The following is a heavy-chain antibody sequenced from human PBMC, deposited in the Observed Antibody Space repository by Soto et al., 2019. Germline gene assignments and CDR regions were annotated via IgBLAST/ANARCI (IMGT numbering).Heavy chain of an antibody. CDR3: ARGRSTGTWSSDY. V-gene: IGHV4-59*13. D-gene: IGHD1-1*01. Sequence: SETLSLTCTVSGGSISNYQWTWIRQPPGKGLEYVGYIYYSGNTNYNPSLKGRITMSIDTPRNQFSLRLTSVTAADTAVYYCARGRSTGTWSSDYWGQGTLVTVSS. CDR2: IYYSGNT. CDR1: GGSISNYQ. J-gene: IGHJ4*02.